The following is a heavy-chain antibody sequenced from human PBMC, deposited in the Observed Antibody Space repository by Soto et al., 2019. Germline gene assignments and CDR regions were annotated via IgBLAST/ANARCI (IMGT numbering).Heavy chain of an antibody. Sequence: QVQLVESGGGVVQPGRSLRLSCAASGFTFSSYGMHWVGQAPGKGLEWVAVIGYDGSNKYYADSVKGRFTISRDNSKNTLYLQMNSLRAEDTAVYYCARDAHFWSGARERHLGMDVWGQGTTVTVSS. CDR1: GFTFSSYG. CDR2: IGYDGSNK. J-gene: IGHJ6*02. V-gene: IGHV3-33*01. CDR3: ARDAHFWSGARERHLGMDV. D-gene: IGHD3-3*02.